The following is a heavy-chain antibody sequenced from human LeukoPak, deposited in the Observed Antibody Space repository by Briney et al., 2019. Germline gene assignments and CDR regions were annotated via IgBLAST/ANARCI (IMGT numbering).Heavy chain of an antibody. CDR1: AASISSSSHH. CDR2: IYYGQTI. D-gene: IGHD4/OR15-4a*01. J-gene: IGHJ5*01. V-gene: IGHV4-39*01. CDR3: VRHDGRGGATMGAFDS. Sequence: PSETLSPTCTISAASISSSSHHWGWIRQSPGKGLEWIGSIYYGQTIYYNPSLNSRVTISVVTSKDHFTLQLNSVTAADTAVYYCVRHDGRGGATMGAFDSWGQGSLVTVSS.